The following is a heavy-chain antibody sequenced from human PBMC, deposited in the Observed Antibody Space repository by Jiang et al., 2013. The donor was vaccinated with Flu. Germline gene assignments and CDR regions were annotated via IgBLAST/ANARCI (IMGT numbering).Heavy chain of an antibody. Sequence: KASGYTFSRYYIHWVRQAPGQGLEWMGLHQPWWWSRELRTELQGRVTMTRDTSTSTVFMDLSSLRSEDTAVYYCVRVHYDSSGYYGGPFDFWGQGTLVTVSS. D-gene: IGHD3-22*01. J-gene: IGHJ4*02. CDR1: GYTFSRYY. CDR3: VRVHYDSSGYYGGPFDF. CDR2: HQPWWWSR. V-gene: IGHV1-46*03.